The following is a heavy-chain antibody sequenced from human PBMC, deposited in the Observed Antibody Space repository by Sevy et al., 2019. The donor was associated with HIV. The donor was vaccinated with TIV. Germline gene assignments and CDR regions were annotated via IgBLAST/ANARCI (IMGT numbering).Heavy chain of an antibody. CDR2: IYYSGST. J-gene: IGHJ6*02. CDR3: VCAGTTPFYYGKDG. Sequence: SETLSLTCTVSGGSISSGDYYWSWIRQPPGKGLEWIGYIYYSGSTYYNPSLKSRVTISVDTSKNQFSLKLSSVTAADTAVYFCVCAGTTPFYYGKDGWGQGTTVTGFS. CDR1: GGSISSGDYY. D-gene: IGHD1-7*01. V-gene: IGHV4-30-4*01.